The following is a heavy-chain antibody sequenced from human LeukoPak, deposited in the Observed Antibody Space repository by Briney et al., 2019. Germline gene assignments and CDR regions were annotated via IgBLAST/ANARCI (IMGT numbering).Heavy chain of an antibody. V-gene: IGHV3-30*04. D-gene: IGHD5-12*01. CDR3: ARDTGWTAAVATTHFNY. Sequence: PGGSLRLSYAASGFTFSSFAMHWVRQAPGKGLEWVAVISYDGNNKYYADSVKGRFTISRDNSRNTVYLQMNSLRPEDTAVYYCARDTGWTAAVATTHFNYWGQGTLVTVSS. CDR1: GFTFSSFA. CDR2: ISYDGNNK. J-gene: IGHJ4*02.